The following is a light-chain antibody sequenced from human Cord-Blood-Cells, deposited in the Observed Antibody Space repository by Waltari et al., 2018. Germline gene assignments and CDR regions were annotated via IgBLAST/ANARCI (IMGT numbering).Light chain of an antibody. CDR3: CSYAGSFYV. CDR2: DVS. Sequence: QSALTQPRPVSGSPGQSVTISCSGTSRDVGGYNYVSWYQLHPGKAPKLMIYDVSKRPSGVPDRFSGSKSGNTASLTISGLQAEDEADYYCCSYAGSFYVFGTGTNVTVL. V-gene: IGLV2-11*01. CDR1: SRDVGGYNY. J-gene: IGLJ1*01.